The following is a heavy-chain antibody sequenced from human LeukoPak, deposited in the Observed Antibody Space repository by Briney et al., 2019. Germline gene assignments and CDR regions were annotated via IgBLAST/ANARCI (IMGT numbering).Heavy chain of an antibody. CDR1: GFTFSSYA. CDR2: ISYDGSNK. V-gene: IGHV3-30*01. D-gene: IGHD6-13*01. J-gene: IGHJ4*02. Sequence: GGSLRLSCAASGFTFSSYAMHWVRQAPGKGLEWVAVISYDGSNKYYADSVKGRFTISRDNSKNTLYLQMNSLRAEDTAVYYCAKDQSYSSSAEFDYWGQGTLVTVSS. CDR3: AKDQSYSSSAEFDY.